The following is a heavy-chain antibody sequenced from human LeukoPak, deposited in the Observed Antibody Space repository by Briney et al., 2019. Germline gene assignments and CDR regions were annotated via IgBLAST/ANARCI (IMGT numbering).Heavy chain of an antibody. Sequence: GASVKVSCKASVFTLTGHFMHWVRQAPGQGLEWMGWINPSSGDTNYPHKFQGRVTMTRDTSISTAYMELKRLSSDDTAVYYCERPTVSTLPNYYGLDVWGQGATVTVSS. J-gene: IGHJ6*02. CDR3: ERPTVSTLPNYYGLDV. V-gene: IGHV1-2*02. D-gene: IGHD4-17*01. CDR1: VFTLTGHF. CDR2: INPSSGDT.